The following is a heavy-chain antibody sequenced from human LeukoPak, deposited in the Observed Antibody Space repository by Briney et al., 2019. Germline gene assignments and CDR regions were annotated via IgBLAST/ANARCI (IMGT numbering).Heavy chain of an antibody. J-gene: IGHJ4*02. CDR2: IIPIFGTA. V-gene: IGHV1-69*13. Sequence: SVKVSCKASGGTFSSYGFSWVRQAPGQALEWVGGIIPIFGTANYAQKFQGRVTITADESTSTAYMELSSLRSEDTAVYYCARDSHRIYSYGLFDYWGQGTLVTVSS. CDR1: GGTFSSYG. D-gene: IGHD5-18*01. CDR3: ARDSHRIYSYGLFDY.